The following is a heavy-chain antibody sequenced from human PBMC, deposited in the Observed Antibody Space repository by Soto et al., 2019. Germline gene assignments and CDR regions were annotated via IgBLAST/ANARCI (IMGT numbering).Heavy chain of an antibody. V-gene: IGHV4-34*01. Sequence: SETLSLTCAVYGGSFSGYYWSWIRQPPGKGLEWIGEINHSGSTNYNPSLKSRVTISVDTSKNQFSLKLSSVTAGDTAVYYCEREGWDYYGSGSYYRSPPLKYYYGMDVWGQGTTVTVSS. CDR1: GGSFSGYY. J-gene: IGHJ6*02. D-gene: IGHD3-10*01. CDR3: EREGWDYYGSGSYYRSPPLKYYYGMDV. CDR2: INHSGST.